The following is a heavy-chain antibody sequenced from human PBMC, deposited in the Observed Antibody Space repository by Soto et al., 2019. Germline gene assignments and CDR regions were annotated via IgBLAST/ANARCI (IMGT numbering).Heavy chain of an antibody. CDR1: GFTVSSNY. CDR3: ARDPTGGYSDGYSYSYGMDV. J-gene: IGHJ6*02. V-gene: IGHV3-53*02. D-gene: IGHD5-18*01. Sequence: EVQLVETGGGLIQPGGSLRLSCAASGFTVSSNYMSWVRQAPGKGLEWVSVIYSGGSTYYADSVKGRFTISRDNSKNTLYLQMNSLRAEDTAVYYCARDPTGGYSDGYSYSYGMDVWGQGTTVTVSS. CDR2: IYSGGST.